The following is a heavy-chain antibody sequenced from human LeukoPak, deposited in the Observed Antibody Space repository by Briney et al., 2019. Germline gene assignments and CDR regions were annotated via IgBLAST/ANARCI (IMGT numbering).Heavy chain of an antibody. Sequence: LETLSLTCAVYGGSFSGYYWSWIRQPPGKGLEWIGEINHSGSTNYNPSLKSRVTISVDTSKNQFSLKLSSVTAADTAVYYCARGRGYCSGGSCYPPFLFDYWGQGTLVTVSS. J-gene: IGHJ4*02. V-gene: IGHV4-34*01. CDR1: GGSFSGYY. CDR2: INHSGST. CDR3: ARGRGYCSGGSCYPPFLFDY. D-gene: IGHD2-15*01.